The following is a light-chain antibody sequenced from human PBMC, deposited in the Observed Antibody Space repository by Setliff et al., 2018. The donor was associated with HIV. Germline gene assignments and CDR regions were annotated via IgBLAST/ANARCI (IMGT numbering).Light chain of an antibody. J-gene: IGLJ1*01. CDR3: QSYDSSLSGFV. CDR1: SSDIGRYNL. CDR2: QAT. V-gene: IGLV2-14*02. Sequence: QSALTQPASVSGSPGQSITISCTGTSSDIGRYNLVSWYQQYPGKAPKLMIYQATKRPSGVSNRFSGSKSGTSASLAITGLQAEDEADYYCQSYDSSLSGFVFGTGTKVTVL.